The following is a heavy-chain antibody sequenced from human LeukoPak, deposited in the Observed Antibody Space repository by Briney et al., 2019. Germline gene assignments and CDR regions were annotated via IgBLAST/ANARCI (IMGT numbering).Heavy chain of an antibody. Sequence: SETLSLTCAVYGGSFSGYYWSWIRQPPGKGLEWIGEINHSGSTNYNPSLKSRVTISVDTSKNQFSLKLSSVTAPDTAVYYFARQGDYYYYMDVWGKGTTVTISS. CDR1: GGSFSGYY. J-gene: IGHJ6*03. CDR3: ARQGDYYYYMDV. D-gene: IGHD3-16*01. V-gene: IGHV4-34*01. CDR2: INHSGST.